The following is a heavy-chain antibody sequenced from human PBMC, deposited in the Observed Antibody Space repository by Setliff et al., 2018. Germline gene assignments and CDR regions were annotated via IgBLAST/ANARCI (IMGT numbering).Heavy chain of an antibody. Sequence: GGSLRLSCAASGFTFSSFWMSWVRQSPGKGLEWVANINQDGSGKYYVDSVKGRFTISRDNAKNSLSLQMNGLRAEDTSVYYCARINFYVSSGYYYAPDYWGQGTLVTVSS. CDR2: INQDGSGK. J-gene: IGHJ4*02. V-gene: IGHV3-7*01. CDR1: GFTFSSFW. D-gene: IGHD3-22*01. CDR3: ARINFYVSSGYYYAPDY.